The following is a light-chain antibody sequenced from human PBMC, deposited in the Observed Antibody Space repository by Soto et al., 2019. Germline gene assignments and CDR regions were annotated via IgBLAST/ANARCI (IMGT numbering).Light chain of an antibody. Sequence: DIQMTQSPSTLSGSVGDRVTITCRASQTISSLLAWYQQKPGKAPKLLIYKASTLKSGVPSRFSGSGSGTEFTLTISSLQPDDFATYYCQRYNSYSEAFGQGTKVDIK. CDR3: QRYNSYSEA. CDR2: KAS. V-gene: IGKV1-5*03. J-gene: IGKJ1*01. CDR1: QTISSL.